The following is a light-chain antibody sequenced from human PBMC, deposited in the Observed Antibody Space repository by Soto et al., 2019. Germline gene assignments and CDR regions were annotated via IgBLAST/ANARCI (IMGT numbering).Light chain of an antibody. CDR1: QSINNNY. J-gene: IGKJ4*01. V-gene: IGKV3-20*01. CDR3: QQYGPSPPFT. Sequence: EIVLTQSPGTLSLSPGDRATLSCRASQSINNNYLAWYQQKPGHSPTLLIYGATSRVTGIPDRFSGSGSGTAFTLTISRLDPEDSGQQYGPSPPFTFGGGTKVELK. CDR2: GAT.